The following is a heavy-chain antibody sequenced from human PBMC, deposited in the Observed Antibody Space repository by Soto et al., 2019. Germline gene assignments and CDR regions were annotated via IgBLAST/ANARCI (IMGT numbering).Heavy chain of an antibody. CDR3: SRDTESNRYND. J-gene: IGHJ1*01. CDR1: GYNFNSFG. D-gene: IGHD1-20*01. V-gene: IGHV1-18*01. Sequence: GASVKVSCKASGYNFNSFGLNWLRQAPGQGLEWMGYISGYNDNTNYTQKFQGRVTLTTDTSASTAYMELRSLTSDDTAMYYCSRDTESNRYNDWGQGTQVTVSS. CDR2: ISGYNDNT.